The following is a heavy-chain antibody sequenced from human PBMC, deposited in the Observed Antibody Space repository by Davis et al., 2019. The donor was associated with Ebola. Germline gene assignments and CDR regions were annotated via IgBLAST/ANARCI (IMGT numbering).Heavy chain of an antibody. D-gene: IGHD6-25*01. Sequence: PGGSLRLSCAASGFTLSSYAMHWVRQAPGRGLEWVAHVWYNGGNQYYANSVEGRFTVSRDNSKNTLYLQMDSLRAEDTALYYCARGSVWPDYWGRGTLVTVSS. CDR1: GFTLSSYA. CDR3: ARGSVWPDY. J-gene: IGHJ4*02. V-gene: IGHV3-33*01. CDR2: VWYNGGNQ.